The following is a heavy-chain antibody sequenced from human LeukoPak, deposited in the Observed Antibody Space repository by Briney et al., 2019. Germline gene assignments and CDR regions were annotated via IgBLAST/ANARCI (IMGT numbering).Heavy chain of an antibody. Sequence: GGSLRLSCAASGFTFSSYAMHWVRQAPGKGLEYVSAISSNGGSTYYANSVKGRFTISRDNSKNTLYLQMGSLRAEDMAVYYCARVGYYYDSSGRPGAFDTWGQGTMVTVSS. CDR3: ARVGYYYDSSGRPGAFDT. V-gene: IGHV3-64*01. CDR2: ISSNGGST. D-gene: IGHD3-22*01. CDR1: GFTFSSYA. J-gene: IGHJ3*02.